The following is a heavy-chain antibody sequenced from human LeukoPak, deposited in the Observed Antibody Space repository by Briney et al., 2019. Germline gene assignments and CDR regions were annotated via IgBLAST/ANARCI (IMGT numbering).Heavy chain of an antibody. J-gene: IGHJ4*02. CDR2: ISGSGGST. Sequence: PGGSLRLSCAASGFTFSSYAMSWVRQAPGKGLEWVSAISGSGGSTYYADSVKGRFTISRDNSKNTLYLQMNSLRAEDTAVYYCAKNLLYYYDSSGYPAGYFDYWGQGTLVTVSS. CDR3: AKNLLYYYDSSGYPAGYFDY. V-gene: IGHV3-23*01. CDR1: GFTFSSYA. D-gene: IGHD3-22*01.